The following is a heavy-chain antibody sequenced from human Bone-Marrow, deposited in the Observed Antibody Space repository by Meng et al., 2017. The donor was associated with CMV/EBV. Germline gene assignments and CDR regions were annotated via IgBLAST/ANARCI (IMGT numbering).Heavy chain of an antibody. CDR3: ARHSSGYSYGYPSRYNWFDP. V-gene: IGHV6-1*01. D-gene: IGHD5-18*01. CDR1: GDSVSSNSAA. CDR2: TYYRSKWYN. J-gene: IGHJ5*02. Sequence: SQTLSLTCAISGDSVSSNSAAWNWIRQSPSRGLEWLGRTYYRSKWYNDYAVSVKSRITINPDTSKNQFSLQLNSVTPEDTAVYYCARHSSGYSYGYPSRYNWFDPWGQGTLVTVSS.